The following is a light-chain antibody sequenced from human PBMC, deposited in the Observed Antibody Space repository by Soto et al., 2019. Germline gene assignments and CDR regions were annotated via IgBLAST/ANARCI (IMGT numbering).Light chain of an antibody. CDR3: QQRSNWIT. Sequence: ENVLAHTQPNLAYRGMRSPPLXFRASQSISRYLAWYQQKPGQAPRLLIYDASNRATGIPVRFSGSGSGTDFTLTISSLEPEDFAVYYCQQRSNWITFGQGTRLEIK. CDR2: DAS. V-gene: IGKV3-11*01. J-gene: IGKJ5*01. CDR1: QSISRY.